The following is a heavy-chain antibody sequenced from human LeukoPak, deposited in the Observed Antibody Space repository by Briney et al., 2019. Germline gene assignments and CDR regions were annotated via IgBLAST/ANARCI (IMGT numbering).Heavy chain of an antibody. J-gene: IGHJ5*02. V-gene: IGHV3-66*04. CDR2: IYSGGST. CDR1: GFTVSSNY. Sequence: PGGSLRLSCAASGFTVSSNYMGWVRQAPGKGLEWVSVIYSGGSTYYADSVKGRFTISRDNSKNTLYLQMNSLRAEDTAVYYCARQRRGYSYGYEPWGQGTLVTVSS. D-gene: IGHD5-18*01. CDR3: ARQRRGYSYGYEP.